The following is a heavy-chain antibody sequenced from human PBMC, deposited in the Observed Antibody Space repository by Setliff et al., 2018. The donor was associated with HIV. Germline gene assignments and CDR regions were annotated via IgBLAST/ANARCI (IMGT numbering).Heavy chain of an antibody. CDR1: GFTFSNYG. D-gene: IGHD6-19*01. CDR2: IRYDGSNK. J-gene: IGHJ4*02. V-gene: IGHV3-30*02. Sequence: PGGSLRLSCVASGFTFSNYGMHWVRQAPGKGLEWVAFIRYDGSNKYYADSVKGRFTISRDNAKNSLYLQMNSLRAEDTAVYYCARLSAVTTIDYWGQGSLVTVSS. CDR3: ARLSAVTTIDY.